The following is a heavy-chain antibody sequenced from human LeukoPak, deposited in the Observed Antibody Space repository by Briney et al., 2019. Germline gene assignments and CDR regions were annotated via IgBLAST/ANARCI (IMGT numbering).Heavy chain of an antibody. Sequence: PAGSLTLTCAAYGVTFINYDLHWVRRPPGKGLEWVAFIRYEGISKYHADSVKGVFTISSGTSKDTVYLQMNSLRAEDTAVYYCATDFGYCSGGSCYRGFSHYWGQGTLVTVSS. V-gene: IGHV3-30*02. CDR3: ATDFGYCSGGSCYRGFSHY. J-gene: IGHJ4*02. CDR1: GVTFINYD. D-gene: IGHD2-15*01. CDR2: IRYEGISK.